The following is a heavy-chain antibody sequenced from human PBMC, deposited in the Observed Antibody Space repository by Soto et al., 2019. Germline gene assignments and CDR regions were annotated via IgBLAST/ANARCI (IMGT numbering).Heavy chain of an antibody. Sequence: ASVKVSCKASGYTFTSYAMHWVRHAPGQRLEWMGWINAGNGNTKYSQKFQGRVTITRDTSASTAYMELSSLRSEDTAVYYCARALEPPWSYYMDVWGKGTTVTVSS. V-gene: IGHV1-3*01. J-gene: IGHJ6*03. CDR1: GYTFTSYA. CDR3: ARALEPPWSYYMDV. CDR2: INAGNGNT. D-gene: IGHD3-3*01.